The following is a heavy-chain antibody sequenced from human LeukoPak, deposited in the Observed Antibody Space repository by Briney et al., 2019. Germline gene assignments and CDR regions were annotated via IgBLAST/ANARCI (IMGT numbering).Heavy chain of an antibody. J-gene: IGHJ3*02. D-gene: IGHD4-17*01. Sequence: PGGSLRLSCAASGFSFSSFWMSWVRQAPGKGLEWVANIKQDEYEKYYVDAVKGRFTTSRDNAKNSLYLQLNSLRAEDTAVYYCARLVTTGPGTFDIWGQGTMVTVSS. CDR2: IKQDEYEK. V-gene: IGHV3-7*01. CDR3: ARLVTTGPGTFDI. CDR1: GFSFSSFW.